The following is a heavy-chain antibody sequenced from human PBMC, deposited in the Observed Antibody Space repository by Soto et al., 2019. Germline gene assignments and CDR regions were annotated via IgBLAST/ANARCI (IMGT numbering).Heavy chain of an antibody. D-gene: IGHD6-19*01. Sequence: SETLSLTCTVSGGSISSGGYYWSWIRLHPGKGLEWIGYIYYSGSTYYNPSLKSRVTISVDTSKNQFSLKLSSVTAADTAVYYCARHSSGPFDCWGQGTLVTVSS. CDR1: GGSISSGGYY. CDR3: ARHSSGPFDC. J-gene: IGHJ4*02. V-gene: IGHV4-31*03. CDR2: IYYSGST.